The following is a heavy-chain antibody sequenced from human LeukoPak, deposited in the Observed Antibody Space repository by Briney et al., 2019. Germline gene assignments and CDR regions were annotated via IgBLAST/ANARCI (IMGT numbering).Heavy chain of an antibody. J-gene: IGHJ4*02. CDR2: ISWNSGSI. D-gene: IGHD3-22*01. CDR1: GFIFNNYA. V-gene: IGHV3-9*01. Sequence: GGSLRLSCAGSGFIFNNYAMHWVRQPPGKGLEWVSGISWNSGSIDYADSVKGRFTISRDNAKNSLYLQMNSLRAEDTAVYYCAIYDSSGYYDYWGQGTLVTVSS. CDR3: AIYDSSGYYDY.